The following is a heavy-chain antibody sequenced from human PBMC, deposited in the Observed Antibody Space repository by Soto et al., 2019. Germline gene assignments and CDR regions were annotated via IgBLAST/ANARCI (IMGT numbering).Heavy chain of an antibody. Sequence: PSETLSLTCTVSGGSISSDYWSWIRQPPGKGLEWIGYIYYSGSTNYNPSLKSRVTISVDTSKNQFSLKLSSVTAADTAVYYCARSRGDWLLDYWGQGTLVTVSS. CDR2: IYYSGST. V-gene: IGHV4-59*01. D-gene: IGHD2-21*02. CDR3: ARSRGDWLLDY. CDR1: GGSISSDY. J-gene: IGHJ4*02.